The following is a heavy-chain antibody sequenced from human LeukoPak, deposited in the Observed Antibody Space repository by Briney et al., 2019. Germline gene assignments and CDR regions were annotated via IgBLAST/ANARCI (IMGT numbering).Heavy chain of an antibody. Sequence: SETLSLTCTVSGGSISSYYWSWIRQPPGKGLEWIGYIYYSGSTSYNPSLKSRVTISVDTSKNQFSLKLSSVTAADTAVYYCARPRWSGYYRDAFDIWGQGTMVTVSS. V-gene: IGHV4-59*01. D-gene: IGHD3-3*01. CDR3: ARPRWSGYYRDAFDI. CDR1: GGSISSYY. J-gene: IGHJ3*02. CDR2: IYYSGST.